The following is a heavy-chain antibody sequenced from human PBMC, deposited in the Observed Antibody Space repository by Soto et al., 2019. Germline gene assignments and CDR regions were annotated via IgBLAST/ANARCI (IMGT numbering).Heavy chain of an antibody. D-gene: IGHD1-7*01. CDR2: ISFDGNNQ. Sequence: QVHVVESGGGVVQPGKSVRLSCAASGFTFSDYTFHWVRQAPGKGLDWVAVISFDGNNQYYTDSVKGRFTVSRDESKDTVTLLMNSLRPEDTGVYYCARDRISRTTGNYYYGMDVWGPGTTVTVS. CDR3: ARDRISRTTGNYYYGMDV. CDR1: GFTFSDYT. V-gene: IGHV3-30-3*01. J-gene: IGHJ6*02.